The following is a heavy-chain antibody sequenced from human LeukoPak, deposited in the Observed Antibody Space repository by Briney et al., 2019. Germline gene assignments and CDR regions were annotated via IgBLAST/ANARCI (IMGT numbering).Heavy chain of an antibody. Sequence: GGSLRLSCAVSGLIVSNNYMSWVRQAPGKGLEWVSVFYTDGSTYYADSVKGRFTISRDISKNTMYLQMNNLRAEDTAVYYCARGPHSGSFYGFDYWGQGTLVTVSS. CDR2: FYTDGST. V-gene: IGHV3-66*02. J-gene: IGHJ4*02. CDR1: GLIVSNNY. D-gene: IGHD1-26*01. CDR3: ARGPHSGSFYGFDY.